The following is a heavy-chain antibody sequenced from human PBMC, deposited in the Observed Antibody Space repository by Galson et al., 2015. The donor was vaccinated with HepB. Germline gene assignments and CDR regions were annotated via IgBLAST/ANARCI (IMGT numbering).Heavy chain of an antibody. CDR2: TYYRSKWYN. D-gene: IGHD6-13*01. J-gene: IGHJ5*02. V-gene: IGHV6-1*01. CDR1: GDSVSSNSAA. CDR3: ARDQKSSSSWYNWYNWFDP. Sequence: CAISGDSVSSNSAAWNWIRQSPSRGLEWLGRTYYRSKWYNDYAVSVKSRITINPDTSKNQFSLQLNSVTPEDTAVYYCARDQKSSSSWYNWYNWFDPWGQGTLVTVSS.